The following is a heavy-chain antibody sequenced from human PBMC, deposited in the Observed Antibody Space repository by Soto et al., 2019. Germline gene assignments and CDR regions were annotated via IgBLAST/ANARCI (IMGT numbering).Heavy chain of an antibody. CDR3: VTQSSDKSGYDY. CDR2: ISVYDGHI. V-gene: IGHV1-18*04. CDR1: AYSFKNNG. J-gene: IGHJ4*02. Sequence: QVQLVQSGSEVKKPGASVKVSCKASAYSFKNNGISWVRQAPGQGLEWMGWISVYDGHIKFAQRVQDRVTMTTDTSTSTAYMELRSLGSDDTAVYYCVTQSSDKSGYDYWGQGTLVTVSS. D-gene: IGHD3-22*01.